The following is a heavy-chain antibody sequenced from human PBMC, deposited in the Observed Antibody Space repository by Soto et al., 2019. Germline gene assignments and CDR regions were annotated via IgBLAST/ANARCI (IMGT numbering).Heavy chain of an antibody. D-gene: IGHD4-17*01. Sequence: SETLSLTCTVSGGSISSSSYYWGWIRQPPGKGLEWIGSIYYSGSTYYNPSLKSRVTISVDTSKNQFSLKLSSVTAADTAVYYCARGLDYGMDVWGKGTTVTVST. CDR1: GGSISSSSYY. CDR2: IYYSGST. J-gene: IGHJ6*04. V-gene: IGHV4-39*01. CDR3: ARGLDYGMDV.